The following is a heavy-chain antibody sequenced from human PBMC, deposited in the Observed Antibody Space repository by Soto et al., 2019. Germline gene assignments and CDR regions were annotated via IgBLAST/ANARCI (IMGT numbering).Heavy chain of an antibody. CDR3: ARGGYSAVQMKFDY. V-gene: IGHV3-30-3*01. CDR1: GFTFSSYA. Sequence: QVQLVESGGGVVQPGRSLRLSCAASGFTFSSYAMHWVRQAPGKGLEWAAVISYDGSNKYYADSVKGRFTISRDNSKNTLYLQMNSLGAEDTAVYYCARGGYSAVQMKFDYWGQGTLVTVSS. D-gene: IGHD2-15*01. J-gene: IGHJ4*02. CDR2: ISYDGSNK.